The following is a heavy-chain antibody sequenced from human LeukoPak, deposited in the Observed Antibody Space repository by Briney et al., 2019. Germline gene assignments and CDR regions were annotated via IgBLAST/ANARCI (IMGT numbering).Heavy chain of an antibody. CDR1: GYTFTSYG. CDR2: ISAYNGNT. J-gene: IGHJ4*02. V-gene: IGHV1-18*01. CDR3: ARAPPLGIAAGPIDY. Sequence: ASVKVSCKASGYTFTSYGISWVRQAPGQGLEWMGWISAYNGNTNYAQKLQGRVTMTTDTSTSTAYMELRSLRSDDTAVYYCARAPPLGIAAGPIDYWGQGTLVTVSS. D-gene: IGHD6-13*01.